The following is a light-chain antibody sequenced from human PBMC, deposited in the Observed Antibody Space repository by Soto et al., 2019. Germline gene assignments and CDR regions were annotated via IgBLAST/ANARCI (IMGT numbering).Light chain of an antibody. CDR2: GAS. Sequence: EIVLTQSPGTLSLSPGERSTLSCRASQSFRGLLAWYQQKPGQAPRLLIYGASTRATGIPARFSGSGSGTEFTLTISSLQSEDFAVYYCQQYNNWPPITFGQGTRLEIK. CDR1: QSFRGL. V-gene: IGKV3-15*01. CDR3: QQYNNWPPIT. J-gene: IGKJ5*01.